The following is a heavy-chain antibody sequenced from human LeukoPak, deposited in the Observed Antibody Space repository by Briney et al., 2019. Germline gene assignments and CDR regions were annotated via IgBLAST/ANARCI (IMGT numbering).Heavy chain of an antibody. J-gene: IGHJ4*02. CDR3: ARAGLFDLFEDY. D-gene: IGHD3-22*01. V-gene: IGHV4-4*07. CDR1: GGSIRNYY. Sequence: SETLSLTCSVSGGSIRNYYRSWIRQPAGKGLEWIGRIYTSGSTNYLPSLKSRISMSVDTSKNQISLNLTSVTAADTAVYYCARAGLFDLFEDYWGQGTLVTVSS. CDR2: IYTSGST.